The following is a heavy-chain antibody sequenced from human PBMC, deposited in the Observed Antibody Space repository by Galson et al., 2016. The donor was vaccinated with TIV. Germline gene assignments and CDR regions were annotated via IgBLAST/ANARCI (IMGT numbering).Heavy chain of an antibody. CDR2: ISGYDTNT. CDR1: GYTFTNYG. Sequence: SVKVSCKASGYTFTNYGISWVRQAPGQGLEWMGRISGYDTNTEYVQKLQDRVTMTKDTSTSTAYMELRSLRYDDTAVYNCARDAPYSSSWSIDYWGQGSLVTVSS. CDR3: ARDAPYSSSWSIDY. D-gene: IGHD6-13*01. J-gene: IGHJ4*02. V-gene: IGHV1-18*04.